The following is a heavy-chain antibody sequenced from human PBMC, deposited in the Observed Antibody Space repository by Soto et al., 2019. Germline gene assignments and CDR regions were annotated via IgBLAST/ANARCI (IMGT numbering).Heavy chain of an antibody. D-gene: IGHD4-17*01. CDR3: ARAAVTPNYFDY. CDR1: GSSSSSGGYC. V-gene: IGHV4-30-2*01. Sequence: SETLSRTCAVSGSSSSSGGYCWSWLRQPPGKGLEWIGYIYHSGSTYYNPSLKSRVTISVDRSKNQFSLKLSSVTAADTAVYYCARAAVTPNYFDYWGQGTLVTVSS. J-gene: IGHJ4*02. CDR2: IYHSGST.